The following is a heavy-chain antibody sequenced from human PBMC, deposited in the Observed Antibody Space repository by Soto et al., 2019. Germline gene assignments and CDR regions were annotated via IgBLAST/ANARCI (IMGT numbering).Heavy chain of an antibody. J-gene: IGHJ4*02. CDR2: ISGSGGST. D-gene: IGHD5-12*01. CDR3: AKDMKKYEMATKNGGFDY. CDR1: GFTFSSYA. V-gene: IGHV3-23*01. Sequence: GGSLRLSCAASGFTFSSYAMSWVRQAPGKGLEWVSAISGSGGSTYYADSVKGRFTISRDNSKNTLYLQMNSLRAEDTAVYYCAKDMKKYEMATKNGGFDYWGQGTLVTVSS.